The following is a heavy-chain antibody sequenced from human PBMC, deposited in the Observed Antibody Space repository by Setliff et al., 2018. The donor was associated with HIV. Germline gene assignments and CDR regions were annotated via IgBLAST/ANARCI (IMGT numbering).Heavy chain of an antibody. CDR1: GLTFSSHG. CDR3: ARSVIGYYYYGMDV. CDR2: IRYDGSNK. Sequence: GGSLRLSCAASGLTFSSHGMHWVRQAPGKGLEWVAFIRYDGSNKYYADSVKGRFTISRDNSKNTLYLQMNSLRAEGTAVYYCARSVIGYYYYGMDVWGQGTLVTVSS. D-gene: IGHD3-10*01. J-gene: IGHJ6*02. V-gene: IGHV3-30*02.